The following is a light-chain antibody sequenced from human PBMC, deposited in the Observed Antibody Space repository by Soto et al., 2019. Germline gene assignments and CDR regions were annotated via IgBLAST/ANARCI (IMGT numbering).Light chain of an antibody. J-gene: IGKJ1*01. CDR1: QGISNY. Sequence: DIQMTQSPSSLSASVGDRVTITCRASQGISNYLAWYQQKPGKVPKLLIYAASTLQSGVPSRFSGSGSGTDFTPTISSLQPEDVATYYCQKYNSAPPWTFGQWTKVEIK. V-gene: IGKV1-27*01. CDR3: QKYNSAPPWT. CDR2: AAS.